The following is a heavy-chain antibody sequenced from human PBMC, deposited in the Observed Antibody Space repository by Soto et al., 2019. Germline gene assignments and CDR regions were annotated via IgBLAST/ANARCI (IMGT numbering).Heavy chain of an antibody. V-gene: IGHV1-18*01. Sequence: ASVKVSCKASGYTFSSSIISWVRQAPGQGLECMGWISVYNGNTNYAQTLQGRVTMSTDTSTGTAYMELRSLRSEDTAVYYCARVYCSGGSCYGIDYWG. J-gene: IGHJ4*01. D-gene: IGHD2-15*01. CDR1: GYTFSSSI. CDR3: ARVYCSGGSCYGIDY. CDR2: ISVYNGNT.